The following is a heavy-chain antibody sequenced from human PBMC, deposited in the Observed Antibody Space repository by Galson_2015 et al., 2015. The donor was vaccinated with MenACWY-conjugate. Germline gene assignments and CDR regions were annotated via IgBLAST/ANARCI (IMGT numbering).Heavy chain of an antibody. CDR3: TRRLIANFRDAFDF. V-gene: IGHV5-51*01. D-gene: IGHD2-21*01. J-gene: IGHJ3*01. Sequence: QSGAEVKKPGESLPISCPGSGCIFGAYWVAWVRQMPGTGLAWMGVIYHGVTYIRNNPSFEGQVTMSVDKAISTAYLRWSSLKASDTAMYYCTRRLIANFRDAFDFWGQGTMVTVSS. CDR2: IYHGVTYI. CDR1: GCIFGAYW.